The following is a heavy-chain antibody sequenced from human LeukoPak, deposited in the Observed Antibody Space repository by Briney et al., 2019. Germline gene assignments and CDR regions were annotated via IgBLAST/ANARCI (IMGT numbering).Heavy chain of an antibody. J-gene: IGHJ4*02. CDR3: ARVRRYCTNGVCSTDFDY. D-gene: IGHD2-8*01. CDR1: GGSISTYY. V-gene: IGHV4-59*12. CDR2: IYYTGST. Sequence: SETLSLTCTLSGGSISTYYWSWVRQPPGKGLEWIGYIYYTGSTDYNPSLKSRVTMSVDTSKNQFSLKLSSVTAADTAVYYCARVRRYCTNGVCSTDFDYWGQGTLVTVSS.